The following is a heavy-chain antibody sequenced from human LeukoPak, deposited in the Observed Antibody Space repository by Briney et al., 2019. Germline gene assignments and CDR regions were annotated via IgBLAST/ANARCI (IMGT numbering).Heavy chain of an antibody. CDR3: AKERWELQGEFYHYYGMDV. CDR1: GFTLSNYA. Sequence: PGGSLRLSCAASGFTLSNYAMSWVRQAPGKGLEWVSSITGSGGRTYYADSVKGRFTVSRDNSKNTLYLQMNSLRAEDTAVYYCAKERWELQGEFYHYYGMDVWGQGTTVTVSS. J-gene: IGHJ6*02. CDR2: ITGSGGRT. V-gene: IGHV3-23*01. D-gene: IGHD1-26*01.